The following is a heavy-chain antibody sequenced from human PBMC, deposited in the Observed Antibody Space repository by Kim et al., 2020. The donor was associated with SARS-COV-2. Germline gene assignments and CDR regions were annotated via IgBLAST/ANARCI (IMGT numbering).Heavy chain of an antibody. Sequence: ADSVKGRFTITRDNSKNSLYLQMNSLRTEDTALYYCAKDNNYDSSGSLDYWGQGTLVTVSS. J-gene: IGHJ4*02. CDR3: AKDNNYDSSGSLDY. V-gene: IGHV3-43*01. D-gene: IGHD3-22*01.